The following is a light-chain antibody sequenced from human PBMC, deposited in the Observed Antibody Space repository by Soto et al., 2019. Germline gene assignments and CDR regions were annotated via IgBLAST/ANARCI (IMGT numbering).Light chain of an antibody. V-gene: IGKV1-39*01. CDR3: LQTYSTWT. CDR2: AAS. J-gene: IGKJ1*01. Sequence: DIQMTQSPSSLSASVGDRVTVTCRASQSISSNLSWYQQKPGKAPKLLIYAASSLQSGVPPRFSGSGSGTDFTLTISSLQPEEFATYYCLQTYSTWTFGQGTKVDIK. CDR1: QSISSN.